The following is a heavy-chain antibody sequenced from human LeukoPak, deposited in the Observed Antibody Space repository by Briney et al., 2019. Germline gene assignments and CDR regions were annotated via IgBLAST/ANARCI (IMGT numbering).Heavy chain of an antibody. CDR1: GFTFDDYA. Sequence: PGRSLRLSCAASGFTFDDYAMHWVRQAPGKGLEWVSGISWNSGSRGYGDSVKGRFTISRDNAKNSLYLQMNSLRHQDTALYYCAKDISFGDSSGYVDYWGQGTLVTVSS. V-gene: IGHV3-9*01. D-gene: IGHD3-22*01. J-gene: IGHJ4*02. CDR3: AKDISFGDSSGYVDY. CDR2: ISWNSGSR.